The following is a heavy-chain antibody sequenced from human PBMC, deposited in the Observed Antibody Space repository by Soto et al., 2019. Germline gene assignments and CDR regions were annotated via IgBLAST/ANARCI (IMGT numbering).Heavy chain of an antibody. Sequence: QLQLVQSGAEVKKPGSSVKVSCEASGGPFHSYPINWVRQAPGQGLEWMGGIIPFFGTSNYAPKFQGRVTLNAAEPTSTAYMELRSLRTEDTAVYYGARVCHSTINGMGVGGQGTKVTASS. CDR3: ARVCHSTINGMGV. CDR2: IIPFFGTS. J-gene: IGHJ6*02. CDR1: GGPFHSYP. V-gene: IGHV1-69*01. D-gene: IGHD6-13*01.